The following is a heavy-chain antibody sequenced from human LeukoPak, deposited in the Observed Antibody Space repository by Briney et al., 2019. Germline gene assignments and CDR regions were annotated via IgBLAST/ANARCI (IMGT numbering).Heavy chain of an antibody. CDR2: IYYSGST. J-gene: IGHJ4*02. V-gene: IGHV4-39*01. CDR1: GGSISSSSYY. D-gene: IGHD3-22*01. Sequence: SSETLSLTCTVSGGSISSSSYYWGWIRQPPGKGLEWIGSIYYSGSTYYNPSLKSRVTISVDTSKNQFSLKLSSVTAADTAVYYCARLSIPSDSSGYYPYYFDYWGQGTLVTVSS. CDR3: ARLSIPSDSSGYYPYYFDY.